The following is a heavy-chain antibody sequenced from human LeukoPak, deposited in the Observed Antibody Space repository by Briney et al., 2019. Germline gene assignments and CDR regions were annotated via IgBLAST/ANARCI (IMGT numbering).Heavy chain of an antibody. V-gene: IGHV3-53*01. CDR2: IYSGGST. CDR3: AKKRTPVAGTNYFDY. D-gene: IGHD6-19*01. CDR1: GFTVSSNY. Sequence: GGSLRLSCAASGFTVSSNYMSWVRQAPGKGLEWVSVIYSGGSTYYADSVKGRFTISRDNSKNTVYLQMTSVTAEDTARYDCAKKRTPVAGTNYFDYWGQGILVTVSS. J-gene: IGHJ4*02.